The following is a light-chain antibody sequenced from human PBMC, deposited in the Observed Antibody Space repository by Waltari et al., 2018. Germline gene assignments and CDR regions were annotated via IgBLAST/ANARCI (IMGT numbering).Light chain of an antibody. V-gene: IGKV1-6*01. CDR2: AAS. J-gene: IGKJ3*01. CDR3: LQDYNYPPT. Sequence: AIQMTQSPSSLSASVGDRVTITCRASRGIGNDLGWYQQKPGKAPKLLIYAASSLQSGVPSRFIASGSGTDFTLTISSLQPEDFANYYCLQDYNYPPTFGPGTKVDIK. CDR1: RGIGND.